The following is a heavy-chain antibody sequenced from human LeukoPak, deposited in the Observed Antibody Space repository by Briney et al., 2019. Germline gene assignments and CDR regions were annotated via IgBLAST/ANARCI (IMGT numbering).Heavy chain of an antibody. D-gene: IGHD3-3*01. CDR3: ARDQGFLEWLNAFDI. Sequence: PSETLSLTCTVSGGSISSYYWSWIRQLPGKGLEWIGYIYYSGSTNYNPSLKSRVTISVDTSKNQFSLKLSSVTAADTAVYYCARDQGFLEWLNAFDIWGQGTMVTVSS. V-gene: IGHV4-59*01. CDR1: GGSISSYY. J-gene: IGHJ3*02. CDR2: IYYSGST.